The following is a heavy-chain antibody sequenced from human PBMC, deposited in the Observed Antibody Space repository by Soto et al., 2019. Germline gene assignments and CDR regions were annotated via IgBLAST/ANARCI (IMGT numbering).Heavy chain of an antibody. CDR1: GFTFDQYT. CDR3: AKELITFGDFNYYYMDV. V-gene: IGHV3-9*01. J-gene: IGHJ6*03. D-gene: IGHD3-16*01. CDR2: ITWHSGTI. Sequence: EVQLVESGGGLVQPGRSLRLACAASGFTFDQYTMHWVRQAPGKGLEWVSSITWHSGTIGYADSVKGRITISRDNAKNSLYLQMNSLSGEDTAVYYCAKELITFGDFNYYYMDVWGNGTTVTGSS.